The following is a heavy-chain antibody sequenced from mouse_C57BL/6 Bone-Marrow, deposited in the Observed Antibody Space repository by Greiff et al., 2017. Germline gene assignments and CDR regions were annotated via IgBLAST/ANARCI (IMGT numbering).Heavy chain of an antibody. CDR1: GYTFTSYT. J-gene: IGHJ2*01. CDR3: ARSKVYYGNYYFDY. CDR2: INPSSGYT. V-gene: IGHV1-4*01. Sequence: VQLVESGAELARPGASVKMSCKASGYTFTSYTMHWVKQRPGQGLEWIGYINPSSGYTKYNQKFKDKATLTADKSSSTAYMQLSSLTSEDSAVYYCARSKVYYGNYYFDYWGQGTTLTVSS. D-gene: IGHD2-1*01.